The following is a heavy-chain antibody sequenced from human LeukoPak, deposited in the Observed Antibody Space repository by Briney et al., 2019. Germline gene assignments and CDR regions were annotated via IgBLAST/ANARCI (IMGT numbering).Heavy chain of an antibody. J-gene: IGHJ4*02. V-gene: IGHV4-39*01. Sequence: TSETLSLTCTVSGGSISSSSYYWGWIRQPPGKGLEWIGSIYYSGSTYYNPSLKTRLTISVDTSKNQFSLNLSSVTAADTAVYYCARRAYCSGGSCYHNFDYWGQGTLVTVSS. D-gene: IGHD2-15*01. CDR3: ARRAYCSGGSCYHNFDY. CDR1: GGSISSSSYY. CDR2: IYYSGST.